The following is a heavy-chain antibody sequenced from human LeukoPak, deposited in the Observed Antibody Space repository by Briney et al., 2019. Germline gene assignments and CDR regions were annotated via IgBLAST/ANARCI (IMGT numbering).Heavy chain of an antibody. CDR3: ARESDSSGHWVPHDAFDI. J-gene: IGHJ3*02. V-gene: IGHV4-59*01. D-gene: IGHD3-22*01. Sequence: GSLRLSCAASGFTFDDYAMHWVRQPPGKGLEWIGYIYYSGSTNYNPSLKSRVTISVDTSKNQFSLKLSSVTAADTAVYYCARESDSSGHWVPHDAFDIWGQGTMVTVSS. CDR1: GFTFDDYA. CDR2: IYYSGST.